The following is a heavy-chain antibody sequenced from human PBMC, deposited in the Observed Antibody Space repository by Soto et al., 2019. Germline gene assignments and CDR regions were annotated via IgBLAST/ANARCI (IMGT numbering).Heavy chain of an antibody. D-gene: IGHD3-22*01. J-gene: IGHJ2*01. CDR2: IYSGGST. V-gene: IGHV3-53*01. CDR3: ARDQNDYYDSSGYYDSAWLGGYFDL. Sequence: PGGSLRLSCAASWFTVSSNYMSWVRQAPGKGLEWVSVIYSGGSTYYADSVKGRFTISRDNSKNTLYLQMNSLRAEDTAVYYCARDQNDYYDSSGYYDSAWLGGYFDLWGRGTLVTVSS. CDR1: WFTVSSNY.